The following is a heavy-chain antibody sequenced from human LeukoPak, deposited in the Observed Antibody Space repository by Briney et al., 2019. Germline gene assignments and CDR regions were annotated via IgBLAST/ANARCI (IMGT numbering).Heavy chain of an antibody. CDR3: ARLVVATNFDY. D-gene: IGHD5-12*01. Sequence: GGALRLSCAASGFTFRTYEMNWVRQAPGKGLEWVSYISSSGITIYYADSVRGRFTISRDNAKNSLYLQMNSLRAEDTAVYYCARLVVATNFDYWGQGTLVTVSS. CDR1: GFTFRTYE. V-gene: IGHV3-48*03. J-gene: IGHJ4*02. CDR2: ISSSGITI.